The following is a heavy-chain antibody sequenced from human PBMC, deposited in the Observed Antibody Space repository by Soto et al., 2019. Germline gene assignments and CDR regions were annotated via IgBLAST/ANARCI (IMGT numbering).Heavy chain of an antibody. J-gene: IGHJ2*01. Sequence: QVQLQQWGAGLLKPSETLSLTCAVYGGSFSGYYWSWIRQPPGKGLEWIGEFTHSGGTNYNPSLKSRVTISVDTSKSQFSLKLSSVTAADTAVYYCARDVMANNRYHWYFDLWGRGTLVTVSS. CDR2: FTHSGGT. CDR1: GGSFSGYY. D-gene: IGHD2-8*01. CDR3: ARDVMANNRYHWYFDL. V-gene: IGHV4-34*01.